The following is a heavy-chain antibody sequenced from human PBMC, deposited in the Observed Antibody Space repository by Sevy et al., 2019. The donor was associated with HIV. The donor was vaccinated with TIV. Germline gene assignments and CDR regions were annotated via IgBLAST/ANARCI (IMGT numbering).Heavy chain of an antibody. CDR2: ISYEGTET. CDR3: ARDGGYSIKWYPLY. J-gene: IGHJ4*01. V-gene: IGHV3-30-3*01. CDR1: GFAFSSHA. Sequence: GGSLRLSCAASGFAFSSHAMHWVRQAPGKGLEWVAVISYEGTETFYAASVEGRFTISRDNSKNMLSLQINRLRHEDTAVYYCARDGGYSIKWYPLYWGHGTLVTVSS. D-gene: IGHD6-13*01.